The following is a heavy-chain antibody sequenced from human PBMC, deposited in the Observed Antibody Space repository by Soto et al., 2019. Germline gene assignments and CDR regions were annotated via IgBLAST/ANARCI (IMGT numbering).Heavy chain of an antibody. CDR1: GFSFIHYT. D-gene: IGHD3-10*01. V-gene: IGHV3-21*01. CDR2: INSDGNYI. Sequence: EVQLVDSGGGLVKPGGSLRLSCAASGFSFIHYTMNWVRQAPGKGLEWLSSINSDGNYIFYSDSVRGRFTISRDNANNSLYLQMNSLRVEDTAVYYCARDNRPGGYYFDHWGQGTLVTVSS. CDR3: ARDNRPGGYYFDH. J-gene: IGHJ4*02.